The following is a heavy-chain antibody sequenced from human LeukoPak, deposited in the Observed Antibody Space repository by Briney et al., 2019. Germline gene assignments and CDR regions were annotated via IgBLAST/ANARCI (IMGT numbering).Heavy chain of an antibody. CDR2: ISGSGAST. J-gene: IGHJ4*02. CDR1: GFTFSSYA. V-gene: IGHV3-23*01. D-gene: IGHD2-2*01. CDR3: GKAALRYQLLSSLDY. Sequence: GRSLRLSRAASGFTFSSYAMNWAPQAPGQGLECVSAISGSGASTYYADSVKVRFTISRDNSKNTLYLQMNSLRAEDTAIYYCGKAALRYQLLSSLDYWGQGTLVTVSS.